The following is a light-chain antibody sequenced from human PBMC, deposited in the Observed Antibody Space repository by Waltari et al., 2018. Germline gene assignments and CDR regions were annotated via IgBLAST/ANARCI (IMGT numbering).Light chain of an antibody. V-gene: IGKV3-20*01. CDR3: QQYGSSPLT. CDR1: QSVSSTY. J-gene: IGKJ4*01. Sequence: EIVLTQSPGTLSLSPGERATLSCRASQSVSSTYLAWYQQKPGQAPRLLTYGAPSRATGIPDRFSGSGSGTDFTLTISRLEPEDFAVYYCQQYGSSPLTFGGGTKVEIK. CDR2: GAP.